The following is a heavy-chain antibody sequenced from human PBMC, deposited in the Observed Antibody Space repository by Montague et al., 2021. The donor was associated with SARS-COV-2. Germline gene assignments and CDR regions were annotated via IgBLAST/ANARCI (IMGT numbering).Heavy chain of an antibody. V-gene: IGHV3-30-3*01. CDR1: GFTFSSYA. Sequence: SLRLSCAASGFTFSSYAMHWVRQAPGKGLEWVAVISYDGSNKYYADSVKGRFTISRDNTKNSLYLQMSSLRAEDTAVYYCARDRRYYVSSVYPGLAYNWFDPGGKGTLVTVSP. D-gene: IGHD3-22*01. J-gene: IGHJ5*02. CDR3: ARDRRYYVSSVYPGLAYNWFDP. CDR2: ISYDGSNK.